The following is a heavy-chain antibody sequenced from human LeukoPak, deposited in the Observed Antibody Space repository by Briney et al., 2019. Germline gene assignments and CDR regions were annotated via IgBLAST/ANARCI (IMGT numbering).Heavy chain of an antibody. CDR2: IYYSGST. CDR3: ARAKGYCSSTSCYGIDYYYYMDV. V-gene: IGHV4-59*01. Sequence: SETLSLTCTVSGGSISSYYWSWIRQPPGKGLEWIGYIYYSGSTNYNPSLKSRVTISVDTSKNQFSLKLSSVTAADTAVYYCARAKGYCSSTSCYGIDYYYYMDVWGKGTTVTISS. CDR1: GGSISSYY. J-gene: IGHJ6*03. D-gene: IGHD2-2*01.